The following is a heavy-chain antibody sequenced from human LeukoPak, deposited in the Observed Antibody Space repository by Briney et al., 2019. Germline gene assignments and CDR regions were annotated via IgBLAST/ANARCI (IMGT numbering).Heavy chain of an antibody. Sequence: QAGGSLRLSCAASGFTFSSYAMHWVRQAPGKGLEYVSAISSNGGSTYYANSVKGRFTISRDNSKNTLYLQTGSLRAEDMAVYYCARASAYYDFWSGYAFDYWGQGTLVTVSS. D-gene: IGHD3-3*01. V-gene: IGHV3-64*01. CDR1: GFTFSSYA. J-gene: IGHJ4*02. CDR3: ARASAYYDFWSGYAFDY. CDR2: ISSNGGST.